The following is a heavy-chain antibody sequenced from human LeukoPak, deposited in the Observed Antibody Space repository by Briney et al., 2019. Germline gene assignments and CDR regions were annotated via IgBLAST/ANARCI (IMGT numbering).Heavy chain of an antibody. CDR1: GGSISSYY. CDR3: ARGGRVVKVVTPWYYFDY. V-gene: IGHV4-59*01. Sequence: SETLSLTCTVSGGSISSYYWSWIRQPPGKGLEWIGYIYYSGSTNYNPSLKSRVTISVDTSKNQFSLKLSSVTAADTAVYYCARGGRVVKVVTPWYYFDYWGQGTLVTVSS. CDR2: IYYSGST. J-gene: IGHJ4*02. D-gene: IGHD4-23*01.